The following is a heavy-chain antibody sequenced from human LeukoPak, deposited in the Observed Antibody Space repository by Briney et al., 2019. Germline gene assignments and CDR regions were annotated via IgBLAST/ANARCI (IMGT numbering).Heavy chain of an antibody. CDR2: IYPGDSDT. J-gene: IGHJ3*02. V-gene: IGHV5-51*01. Sequence: GESLKISCKGSGYSFTSYWIGWVRQMPGKGLEWMGIIYPGDSDTRYSPSFQGQVTISADKSISTAYLQWSSLKASDTAMYYCARVGSIAAAGSYGAFDIWGQGTMVTVSS. D-gene: IGHD6-13*01. CDR1: GYSFTSYW. CDR3: ARVGSIAAAGSYGAFDI.